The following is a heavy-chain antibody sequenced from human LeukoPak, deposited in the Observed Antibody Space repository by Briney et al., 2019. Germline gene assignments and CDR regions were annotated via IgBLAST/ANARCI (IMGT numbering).Heavy chain of an antibody. CDR1: GFTFSSYW. J-gene: IGHJ4*02. CDR2: IKQDGSEK. V-gene: IGHV3-7*01. D-gene: IGHD2-15*01. CDR3: ARDPRYCSGGSCYFGYFDY. Sequence: GGSLRLSCAASGFTFSSYWMSWVRQAPGKGLEWVANIKQDGSEKYYVDSVKGRFTISRDNAKNSLYLQMNGLRAEDTAVYYCARDPRYCSGGSCYFGYFDYWGQGTLVTVSS.